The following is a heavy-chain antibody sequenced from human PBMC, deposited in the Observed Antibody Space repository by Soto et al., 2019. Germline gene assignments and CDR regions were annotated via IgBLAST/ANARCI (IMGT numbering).Heavy chain of an antibody. D-gene: IGHD6-13*01. CDR1: GFTFSSYS. CDR3: ASDDGAGSSWYKGDSFDI. V-gene: IGHV3-48*01. CDR2: ISSSSSTI. Sequence: GGSLRLSCAASGFTFSSYSMNWVRQAPGKGLEWVSYISSSSSTIYYADSVKGRFTISRDNAKNSLYLQMNSLRAEDTAVYYCASDDGAGSSWYKGDSFDIWGQGTMVTVSS. J-gene: IGHJ3*02.